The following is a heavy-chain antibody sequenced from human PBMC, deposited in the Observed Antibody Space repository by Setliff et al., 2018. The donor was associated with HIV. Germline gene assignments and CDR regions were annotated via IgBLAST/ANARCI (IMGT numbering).Heavy chain of an antibody. Sequence: PGGSLRLSCAGSGFTFSSHSMNWVRQAPGKGLEWVADIWFDGSNKYYADSGKGRFTIAIDNAKNSLYLQMNSRRAEDTAVYFDASTGLLLPRVGASDYYYGMDVWGQGTTVTVSS. CDR2: IWFDGSNK. J-gene: IGHJ6*02. D-gene: IGHD2-21*01. CDR1: GFTFSSHS. CDR3: ASTGLLLPRVGASDYYYGMDV. V-gene: IGHV3-33*08.